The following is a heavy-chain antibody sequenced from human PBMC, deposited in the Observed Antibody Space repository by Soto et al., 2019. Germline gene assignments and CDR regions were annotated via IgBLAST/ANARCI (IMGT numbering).Heavy chain of an antibody. CDR2: IYHSGST. D-gene: IGHD4-17*01. Sequence: PSETLSLTCAVSGCSIGSISLWRVLQQPRGGGVEGSGKIYHSGSTNYHASLKRRVTISVDTSKNQFSLKLSSVTAADTAVYYCARHSQAVTNPGSGYYYGMDVWGQGTMVTVSS. CDR1: GCSIGSISL. V-gene: IGHV4-4*02. CDR3: ARHSQAVTNPGSGYYYGMDV. J-gene: IGHJ6*02.